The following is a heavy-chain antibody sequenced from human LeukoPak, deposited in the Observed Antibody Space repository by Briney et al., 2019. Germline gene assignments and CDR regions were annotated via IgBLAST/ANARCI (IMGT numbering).Heavy chain of an antibody. Sequence: SQTLSLTCTVSGGSISSGDYYWSWIRQPPGKGLEWIGYIYYSGSTYCNPSLKSRVTISVDTSKNQFSLKLSSVTAADTAVYYCARDLLNEGNHLDYWGQGTLVTVSS. CDR3: ARDLLNEGNHLDY. CDR2: IYYSGST. V-gene: IGHV4-30-4*01. J-gene: IGHJ4*02. CDR1: GGSISSGDYY. D-gene: IGHD4-23*01.